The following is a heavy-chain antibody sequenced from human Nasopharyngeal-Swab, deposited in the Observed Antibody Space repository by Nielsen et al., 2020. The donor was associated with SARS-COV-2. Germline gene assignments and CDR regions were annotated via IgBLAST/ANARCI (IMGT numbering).Heavy chain of an antibody. V-gene: IGHV4-31*02. J-gene: IGHJ4*02. Sequence: WIRQPPGKGLEWIGYIYYSGSTYYNPSLKSRVTISVDTSKNQFSLKLSSVTAADKAVYYCARARRNFVVVSAFDYWGQGTLVTVSS. CDR2: IYYSGST. D-gene: IGHD2-21*02. CDR3: ARARRNFVVVSAFDY.